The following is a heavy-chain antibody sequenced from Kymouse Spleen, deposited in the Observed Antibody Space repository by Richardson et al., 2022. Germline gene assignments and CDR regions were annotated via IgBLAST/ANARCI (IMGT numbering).Heavy chain of an antibody. CDR2: IYYSGST. CDR3: ARAGWNYGSGSYFIFDY. J-gene: IGHJ4*02. Sequence: QVQLQESGPGLVKPSETLSLTCTVSGGSVSSGSYYWSWIRQPPGKGLEWIGYIYYSGSTNYNPSLKSRVTISVDTSKNQFSLKLSSVTAADTAVYYCARAGWNYGSGSYFIFDYWGQGTLVTVSS. V-gene: IGHV4-61*01. CDR1: GGSVSSGSYY. D-gene: IGHD3-10*01.